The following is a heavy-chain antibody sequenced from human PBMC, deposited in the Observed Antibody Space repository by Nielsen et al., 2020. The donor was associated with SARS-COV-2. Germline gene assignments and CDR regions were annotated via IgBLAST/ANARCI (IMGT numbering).Heavy chain of an antibody. V-gene: IGHV3-9*01. Sequence: LSLTCAASGFTFDDYAMHWVRQAPGKGLEWVSGISWNSGSIGYADSVKGRFTISRDNAKNSLYLQMNSLRAEDTAVYYCASADYWGQGTLVTVSS. J-gene: IGHJ4*02. CDR1: GFTFDDYA. CDR2: ISWNSGSI. CDR3: ASADY.